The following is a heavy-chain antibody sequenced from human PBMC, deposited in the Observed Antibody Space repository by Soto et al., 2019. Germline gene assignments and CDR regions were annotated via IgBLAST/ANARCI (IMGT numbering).Heavy chain of an antibody. Sequence: QVQLVQSGAAVSKPGSSVKVSCKASGGTFGIYAIGWVRQAPGQGLEWMGGIIPAFGTPKNAQKVQDRVDMTADESKNTVYMELRGLRFDDTAVYYCARVPGPMLYGPTRNGMDVWGQGTTLIVSS. V-gene: IGHV1-69*01. CDR2: IIPAFGTP. D-gene: IGHD2-8*01. CDR1: GGTFGIYA. J-gene: IGHJ6*02. CDR3: ARVPGPMLYGPTRNGMDV.